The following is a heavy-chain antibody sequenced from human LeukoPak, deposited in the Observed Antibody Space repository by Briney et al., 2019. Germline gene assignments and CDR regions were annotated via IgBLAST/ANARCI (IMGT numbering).Heavy chain of an antibody. Sequence: PSETLSLTCTVSGGSISSSSYYWGWLRQPPGTGLEWIGSIYYSGSTYYNPSLKSRVTISVDTSKNQFSLKLSSVTAADTAVYYCARHHPLVRFLEWLPSAPFDPWGQGTLVTVSS. V-gene: IGHV4-39*01. D-gene: IGHD3-3*01. J-gene: IGHJ5*02. CDR2: IYYSGST. CDR1: GGSISSSSYY. CDR3: ARHHPLVRFLEWLPSAPFDP.